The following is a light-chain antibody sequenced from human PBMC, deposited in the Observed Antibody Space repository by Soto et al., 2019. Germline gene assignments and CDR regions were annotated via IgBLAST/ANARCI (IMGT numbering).Light chain of an antibody. Sequence: EIVLTQSPATLSLSPGERATLSCRASQSVSRHLAWYQQKPGQAPRLLIYDASNRATGIPARFTGSGSGTDFTLTISSLEPEDFAVYYCQQRNNWPPVTFGGGTKVEIK. J-gene: IGKJ4*01. V-gene: IGKV3-11*01. CDR3: QQRNNWPPVT. CDR1: QSVSRH. CDR2: DAS.